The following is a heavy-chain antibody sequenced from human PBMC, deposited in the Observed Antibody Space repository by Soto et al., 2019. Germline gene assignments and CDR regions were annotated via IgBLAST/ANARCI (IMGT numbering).Heavy chain of an antibody. Sequence: ASVKVSCTASGYTFTSYGISWVRQAPGQGLEWMGWISAYNGNTNYAQKLQGRVTMTTDTSTSTAYMELRSLRSDDTAVYYCARGGKLRFLEWSRDYYYYGMDVWGQGTTVTVSS. D-gene: IGHD3-3*01. V-gene: IGHV1-18*01. CDR2: ISAYNGNT. CDR3: ARGGKLRFLEWSRDYYYYGMDV. J-gene: IGHJ6*02. CDR1: GYTFTSYG.